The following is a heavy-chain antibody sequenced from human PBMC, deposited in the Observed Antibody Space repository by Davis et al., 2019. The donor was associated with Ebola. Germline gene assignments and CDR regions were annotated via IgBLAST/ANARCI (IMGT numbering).Heavy chain of an antibody. V-gene: IGHV3-21*06. D-gene: IGHD1-26*01. CDR1: GFTFRSFD. CDR3: ARYSGTYRDY. CDR2: ITTGSNNM. J-gene: IGHJ4*02. Sequence: GGSLRLSCAASGFTFRSFDMCWVRQAPGKGLEWVSSITTGSNNMFYADSVRGRFTISRDNAKNSLYLQMNSLRVEDTAIYYCARYSGTYRDYWGQGTLVTVSS.